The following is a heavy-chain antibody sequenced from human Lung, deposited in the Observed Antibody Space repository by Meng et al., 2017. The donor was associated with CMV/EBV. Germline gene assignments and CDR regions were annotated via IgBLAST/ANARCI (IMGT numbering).Heavy chain of an antibody. CDR3: ARDHNWGPDY. CDR1: GYTFTGHY. CDR2: IYPASGGT. V-gene: IGHV1-2*02. D-gene: IGHD1-1*01. J-gene: IGHJ4*02. Sequence: SVXVSCKASGYTFTGHYLHWVRQAPGQGREWMGWIYPASGGTNYAQNFQGRVTMTSDTSISTAYMELSGLRSDDKDLYFCARDHNWGPDYWGQGTLVTVSS.